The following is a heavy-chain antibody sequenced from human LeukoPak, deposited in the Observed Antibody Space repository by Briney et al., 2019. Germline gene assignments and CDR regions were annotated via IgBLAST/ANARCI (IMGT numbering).Heavy chain of an antibody. V-gene: IGHV3-64*01. D-gene: IGHD1-26*01. J-gene: IGHJ4*02. CDR1: GFTFSTYP. CDR3: ARGGLVGPTPYLDS. Sequence: GGSLRLSCAASGFTFSTYPMYWVRQAPGRGPEYVSGMNNNGDRTYYAKSMKGRFTISRDNSKNTLYLQVGSLRAEDMAVYYCARGGLVGPTPYLDSWGQGTLVTVSP. CDR2: MNNNGDRT.